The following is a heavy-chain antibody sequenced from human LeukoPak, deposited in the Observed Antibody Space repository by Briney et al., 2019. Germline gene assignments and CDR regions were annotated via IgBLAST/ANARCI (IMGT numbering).Heavy chain of an antibody. Sequence: ASVKVSCKASGGTFSSYAISWVRRAPGQGRVWMGRIIPILGIANYAQKFPGRVTITADKSTSTAYMELSSLRSEDTAVYYCARGGGADYALDYWGQGTLVTVSS. CDR2: IIPILGIA. V-gene: IGHV1-69*04. J-gene: IGHJ4*02. CDR1: GGTFSSYA. D-gene: IGHD3-16*01. CDR3: ARGGGADYALDY.